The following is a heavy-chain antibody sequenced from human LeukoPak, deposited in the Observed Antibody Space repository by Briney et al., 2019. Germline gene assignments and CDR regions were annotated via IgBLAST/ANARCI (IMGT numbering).Heavy chain of an antibody. D-gene: IGHD6-13*01. CDR3: ARDIAAAGLNWFDP. CDR2: ISSGSDYT. Sequence: GGSLRLSCAASGFTFSVYYMSWIRQAPGKGLEWVSYISSGSDYTNYADSVKGRFTISRDNAKNTLYLQMNSLRAEDTAVYYCARDIAAAGLNWFDPWGQGTLVTVSS. V-gene: IGHV3-11*06. CDR1: GFTFSVYY. J-gene: IGHJ5*02.